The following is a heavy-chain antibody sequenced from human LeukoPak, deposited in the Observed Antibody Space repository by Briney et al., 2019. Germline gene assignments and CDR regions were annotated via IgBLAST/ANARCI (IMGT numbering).Heavy chain of an antibody. D-gene: IGHD6-19*01. CDR1: GFTFSSYA. V-gene: IGHV3-64*01. CDR2: ISSNGGST. CDR3: ARGGKRSGWFLKDAFDI. J-gene: IGHJ3*02. Sequence: GGSLRLSCAASGFTFSSYAMHWVRQAPGKGLEYVSAISSNGGSTYYANSVKGRFTISRDNSKNTLYLQMGSLRAEDMAVYYCARGGKRSGWFLKDAFDIWGQGTMVTVSS.